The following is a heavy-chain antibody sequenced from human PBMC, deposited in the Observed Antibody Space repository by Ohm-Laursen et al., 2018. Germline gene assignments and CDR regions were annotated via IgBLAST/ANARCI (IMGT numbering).Heavy chain of an antibody. Sequence: SLRLSCAASGFTFNTYGMHWVRQAPGKGLEWVAVISYDGSDKYYADSVKGRFTISRDYSKSTLYLQMNSLRAEDTAIYYCVKGRLAGAFDYWGQGTLVTVSS. CDR1: GFTFNTYG. CDR2: ISYDGSDK. D-gene: IGHD2-15*01. V-gene: IGHV3-30*18. J-gene: IGHJ4*02. CDR3: VKGRLAGAFDY.